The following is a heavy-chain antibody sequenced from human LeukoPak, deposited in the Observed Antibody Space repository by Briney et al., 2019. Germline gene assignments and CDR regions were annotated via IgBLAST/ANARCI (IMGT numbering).Heavy chain of an antibody. Sequence: GGSLRLSCAASGFTFSSYAMRWVRQAPGRGLEWLSSISSSGTTIYDADSVKGRFTISRDNTKNSMYLQMNSLRAEDTAVYYCARDLSAVAGRDRTDYWGQGTLVTVSS. V-gene: IGHV3-48*04. D-gene: IGHD6-19*01. J-gene: IGHJ4*02. CDR3: ARDLSAVAGRDRTDY. CDR1: GFTFSSYA. CDR2: ISSSGTTI.